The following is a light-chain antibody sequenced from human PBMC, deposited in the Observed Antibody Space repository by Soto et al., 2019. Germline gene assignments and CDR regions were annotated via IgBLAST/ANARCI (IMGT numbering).Light chain of an antibody. CDR1: QSVLYSSNNKNY. CDR2: WAS. V-gene: IGKV4-1*01. J-gene: IGKJ4*01. CDR3: QQYYGTPLT. Sequence: DIVMTQSPDSLAASLGERATIACKSSQSVLYSSNNKNYLAWYQQKAGQPPKLLIYWASIRESGVPDRFSGSGSGADFTLTISSLQAEDVAVYYCQQYYGTPLTFGGGTKVEIK.